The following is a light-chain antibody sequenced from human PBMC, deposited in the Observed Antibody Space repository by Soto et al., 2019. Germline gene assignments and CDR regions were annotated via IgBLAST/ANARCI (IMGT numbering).Light chain of an antibody. J-gene: IGLJ1*01. CDR1: SSDVGGFNY. V-gene: IGLV2-14*01. Sequence: QSALTQPASVSGSPGQSITISCTGTSSDVGGFNYVSWYQQHPGKAPKLMIYEVSNRPSGVSNRFSGSKSGNTASLTISGLQAEDEADYYCSSYTSVSTLGNVFGTGTKLTVL. CDR2: EVS. CDR3: SSYTSVSTLGNV.